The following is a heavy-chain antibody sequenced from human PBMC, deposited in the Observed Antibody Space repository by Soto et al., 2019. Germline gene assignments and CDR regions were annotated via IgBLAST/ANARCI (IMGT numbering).Heavy chain of an antibody. Sequence: GASVKVSCKDSGYTFTTCALLSVRQAPGQSLEWMGWLSGGTGQTRYSQKFQYRVIITRDTSATTGYMELSSLSSEDTAAYYCARGTGMEENYFYYGLDIWG. J-gene: IGHJ6*02. D-gene: IGHD1-1*01. CDR2: LSGGTGQT. CDR3: ARGTGMEENYFYYGLDI. V-gene: IGHV1-3*01. CDR1: GYTFTTCA.